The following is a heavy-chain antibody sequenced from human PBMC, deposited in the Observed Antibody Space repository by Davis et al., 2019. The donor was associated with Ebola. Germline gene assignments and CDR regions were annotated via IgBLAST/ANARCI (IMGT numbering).Heavy chain of an antibody. V-gene: IGHV4-39*01. Sequence: MPSETLSLTCTVSGGSISSSSYYWGWIRKPPGKGLEWIGSIYYSGSTYYNPSLKSRVTIYVDTSKNQFSLKLSSVTAADTAVYYCARHGPYYDFWSGYWDYWGQGTLVTVSS. CDR2: IYYSGST. J-gene: IGHJ4*02. D-gene: IGHD3-3*01. CDR3: ARHGPYYDFWSGYWDY. CDR1: GGSISSSSYY.